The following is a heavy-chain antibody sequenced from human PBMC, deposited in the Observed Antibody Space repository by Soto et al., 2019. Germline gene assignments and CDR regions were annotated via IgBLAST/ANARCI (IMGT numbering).Heavy chain of an antibody. CDR1: GGTFSSYT. J-gene: IGHJ6*02. CDR2: IIPILGIA. V-gene: IGHV1-69*02. Sequence: ASVKVSCKASGGTFSSYTISWVRQAPGQGLEWMGRIIPILGIANYAQKFQGRVTITADKSTSTAYMELSSLRSEDTAVYYCAKGGYDILTGYLVSYYYYGMDVWGQGTTVTVS. CDR3: AKGGYDILTGYLVSYYYYGMDV. D-gene: IGHD3-9*01.